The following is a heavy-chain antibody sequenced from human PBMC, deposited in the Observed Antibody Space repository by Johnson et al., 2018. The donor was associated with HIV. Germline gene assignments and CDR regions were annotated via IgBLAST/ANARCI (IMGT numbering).Heavy chain of an antibody. CDR2: IRFDGSDK. CDR1: GFTFSSYA. V-gene: IGHV3-30*04. J-gene: IGHJ3*02. D-gene: IGHD3-22*01. CDR3: ARDLWVTVTVSTAFDI. Sequence: QVQVVESGGGVVQPGRSLRLSCAASGFTFSSYAMHWVRQAPGKGLEWVAFIRFDGSDKYYADSVKGRFTISRDNSKYTVYLQMNSLTPEDSALYYCARDLWVTVTVSTAFDIWGQGTMVTVSS.